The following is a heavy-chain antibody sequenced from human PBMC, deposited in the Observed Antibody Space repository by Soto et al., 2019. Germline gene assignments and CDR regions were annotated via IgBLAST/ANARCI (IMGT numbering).Heavy chain of an antibody. CDR3: ARFDYYLAPDY. J-gene: IGHJ4*02. CDR2: IDPSDSYT. V-gene: IGHV5-10-1*01. Sequence: GESLKISCKGSGNSFTSYWIRWVRQMPGKGLEWMGRIDPSDSYTNYSPSFQGHVTISADKSISTAYLQWSSLKASDTAMYYCARFDYYLAPDYWGQGTLVTVSS. D-gene: IGHD3-22*01. CDR1: GNSFTSYW.